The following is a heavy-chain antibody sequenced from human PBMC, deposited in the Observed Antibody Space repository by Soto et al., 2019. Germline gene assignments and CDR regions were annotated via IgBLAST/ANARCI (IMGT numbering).Heavy chain of an antibody. Sequence: QVQLQESGPGLVKPSETLSLTCTVSGGSISSYYWSWIRQPPGKGLEWIGYIYYSGSTNYNPSLKTRVTISVDTSNNQFSLKLSSVTAADTAVYYCAGFPRGYSDGHFDYWGQGTLVTVSS. J-gene: IGHJ4*02. CDR1: GGSISSYY. V-gene: IGHV4-59*01. D-gene: IGHD5-18*01. CDR2: IYYSGST. CDR3: AGFPRGYSDGHFDY.